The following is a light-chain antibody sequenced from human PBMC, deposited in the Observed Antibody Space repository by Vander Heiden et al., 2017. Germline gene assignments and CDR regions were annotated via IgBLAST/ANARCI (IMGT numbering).Light chain of an antibody. J-gene: IGKJ3*01. V-gene: IGKV1-9*01. Sequence: DIQLTQSPSFLSASVGDRVTITCRASQGISSYLAWYQQKPGKAPKLLIYAASTLQSGVPSRFSGSGSGTEFTLTISSLQPEDFATYYCQQLNSYLGTFGPATKVDIK. CDR1: QGISSY. CDR3: QQLNSYLGT. CDR2: AAS.